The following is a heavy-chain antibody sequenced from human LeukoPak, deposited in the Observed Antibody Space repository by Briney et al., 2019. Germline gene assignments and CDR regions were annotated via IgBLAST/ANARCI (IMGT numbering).Heavy chain of an antibody. J-gene: IGHJ4*02. CDR2: NSGGST. Sequence: GGSLRLSCAASGFTFSSYAVYWVRQAPGKGLEWVSSNSGGSTNYADSVKGRFSISRDKSKNTLYLQMNSLRAEDTAVYYCAKDLGSSGSYIDYWGQGTLVTVSS. D-gene: IGHD6-19*01. V-gene: IGHV3-23*01. CDR3: AKDLGSSGSYIDY. CDR1: GFTFSSYA.